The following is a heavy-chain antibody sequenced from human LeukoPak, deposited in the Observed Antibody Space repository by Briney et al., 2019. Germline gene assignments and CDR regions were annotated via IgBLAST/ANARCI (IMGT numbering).Heavy chain of an antibody. J-gene: IGHJ6*03. V-gene: IGHV1-8*01. CDR3: ARVGRLWSGGITVRYHYYVDV. CDR2: MNPNSANT. CDR1: GYTFTSYD. Sequence: GASVKVSCKASGYTFTSYDINWVRQATGQGLEWMGWMNPNSANTGYAQKFQGRVTMTRNTSTSTAYMELSSLRSEDTAVYYCARVGRLWSGGITVRYHYYVDVWGKGTTVTVSS. D-gene: IGHD3-3*01.